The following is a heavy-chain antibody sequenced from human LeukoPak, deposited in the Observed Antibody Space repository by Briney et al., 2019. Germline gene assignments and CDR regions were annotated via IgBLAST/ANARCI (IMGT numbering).Heavy chain of an antibody. CDR1: GYTFTSYD. CDR2: MNPNSGNT. Sequence: GASVKVSCKASGYTFTSYDINWERQATGQGLEWMGWMNPNSGNTDYAQKFQGRVTMTRNTSISTAYMELSSLRSEDTAVYYCARVGMGYYDSSGYYYYFYYYYYGMDVWGQGTTVTVSS. CDR3: ARVGMGYYDSSGYYYYFYYYYYGMDV. J-gene: IGHJ6*02. V-gene: IGHV1-8*01. D-gene: IGHD3-22*01.